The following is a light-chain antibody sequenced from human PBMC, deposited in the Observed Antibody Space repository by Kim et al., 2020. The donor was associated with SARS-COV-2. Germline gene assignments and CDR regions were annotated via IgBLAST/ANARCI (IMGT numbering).Light chain of an antibody. Sequence: EIVLTQSPATLSLSPGERATLSCRASQSVSDYLVWYQQKPGQAPTLLIYDASYRATGIPERFSGSGSETDFTLTIRSLEPEDFAVYYCQQRSNWPYSFGQGTKLEI. CDR1: QSVSDY. V-gene: IGKV3-11*01. J-gene: IGKJ2*01. CDR3: QQRSNWPYS. CDR2: DAS.